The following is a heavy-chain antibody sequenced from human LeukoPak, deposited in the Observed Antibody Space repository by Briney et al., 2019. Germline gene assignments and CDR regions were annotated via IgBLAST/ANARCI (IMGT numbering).Heavy chain of an antibody. CDR3: ARWDSSYYAFDI. Sequence: NPSETLSLTCTVSGGSISSYYWNWMRQSPGEGLEWIGYIFYNGITNYNPSFKSRVTISVDTPKNQFSLKLTSVTAADTAVYFCARWDSSYYAFDIWGQGTMVTVSS. CDR2: IFYNGIT. V-gene: IGHV4-59*08. CDR1: GGSISSYY. J-gene: IGHJ3*02. D-gene: IGHD6-13*01.